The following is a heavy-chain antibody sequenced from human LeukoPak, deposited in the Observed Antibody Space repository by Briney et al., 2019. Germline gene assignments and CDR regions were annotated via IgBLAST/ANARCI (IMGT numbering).Heavy chain of an antibody. CDR3: ARVAGYDFWSGYYNY. Sequence: SVKVSCKASGGTFSSYAISWVRQAPGQGLEWMGGIIPIFGTANYAQKFQGRVTITADKSTSTAYMELSSLRSEDTAVYYCARVAGYDFWSGYYNYRGQGTLVAVSS. D-gene: IGHD3-3*01. CDR2: IIPIFGTA. V-gene: IGHV1-69*06. J-gene: IGHJ4*02. CDR1: GGTFSSYA.